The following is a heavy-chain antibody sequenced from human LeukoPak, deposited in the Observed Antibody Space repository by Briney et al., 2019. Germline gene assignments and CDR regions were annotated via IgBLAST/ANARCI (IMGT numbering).Heavy chain of an antibody. CDR2: ICYDGSNK. J-gene: IGHJ4*02. CDR1: GFTFSSYG. CDR3: ARDLGYYDSSGYSDGGSY. V-gene: IGHV3-33*01. Sequence: PGRSLRLSCAASGFTFSSYGMHWVRQAPGKGLEWVAVICYDGSNKYYADSVKGRFTISRDNSKNTLYLQMNSLRAEDTAVYYCARDLGYYDSSGYSDGGSYWGQGTLVTVSS. D-gene: IGHD3-22*01.